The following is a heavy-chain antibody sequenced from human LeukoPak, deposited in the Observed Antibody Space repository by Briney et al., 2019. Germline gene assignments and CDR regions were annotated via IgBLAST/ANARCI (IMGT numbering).Heavy chain of an antibody. CDR2: IHNSGST. V-gene: IGHV4-59*01. CDR1: GSSISSYY. D-gene: IGHD3-3*01. CDR3: ARESRVPPHYFDY. J-gene: IGHJ4*02. Sequence: SETLSLTCTVSGSSISSYYWTWMRQPPGKGLEWIGYIHNSGSTDYNPSLNSRAIISLDTSKIYFSLRLNSVTAADTAVYYCARESRVPPHYFDYWGQGTLVTVSS.